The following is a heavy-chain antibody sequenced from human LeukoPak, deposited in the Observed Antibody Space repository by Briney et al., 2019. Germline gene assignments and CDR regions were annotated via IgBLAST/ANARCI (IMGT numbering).Heavy chain of an antibody. D-gene: IGHD4-17*01. V-gene: IGHV4-30-4*01. CDR2: IYYSGST. Sequence: PSETLSLTCTVSGGSISSGDYYWSWIRQPPGTGLEWIGYIYYSGSTYYNPSLKSRVTISVDTSKNQFSLKLSSVTAADTAVYYCARADADYGDYPGAFDIWGQGTMVTVSS. CDR3: ARADADYGDYPGAFDI. CDR1: GGSISSGDYY. J-gene: IGHJ3*02.